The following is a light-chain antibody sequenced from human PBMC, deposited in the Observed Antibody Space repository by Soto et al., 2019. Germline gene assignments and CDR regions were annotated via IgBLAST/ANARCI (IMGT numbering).Light chain of an antibody. J-gene: IGKJ1*01. CDR2: AAS. Sequence: DIQMTQSPSSLSASVGDRVTITCRASQTISNYLNWYQQKPGKGPKLLIYAASSLRSGVPSRFSGSGSGTDFTLTISSLQPEDFATYFCQQSYSTPTFGQGTKVDIK. CDR3: QQSYSTPT. CDR1: QTISNY. V-gene: IGKV1-39*01.